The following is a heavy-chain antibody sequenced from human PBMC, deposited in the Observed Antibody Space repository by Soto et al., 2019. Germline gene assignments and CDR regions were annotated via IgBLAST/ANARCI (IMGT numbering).Heavy chain of an antibody. V-gene: IGHV4-4*02. CDR1: GGSISSSNW. D-gene: IGHD1-26*01. CDR3: ARDPQKVGATNAGAFDI. Sequence: PSETLSLTCAVSGGSISSSNWWSWVRQPPGKGLEWIGEIYHSGSTNYNPSLKSRVTISVDKSKNQFSLKLSSMTAADTAVYYCARDPQKVGATNAGAFDIWGQGTMVTVSS. J-gene: IGHJ3*02. CDR2: IYHSGST.